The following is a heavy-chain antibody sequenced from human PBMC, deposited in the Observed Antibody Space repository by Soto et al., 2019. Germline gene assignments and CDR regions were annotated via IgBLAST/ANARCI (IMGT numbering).Heavy chain of an antibody. CDR2: ISSSSTYI. CDR3: PRDQAVTTYYYHGMDV. CDR1: GFTFSSYT. Sequence: EVQLVESGGGLVKPGGSLRLSCVASGFTFSSYTMNWVRQAPGKGLEWVSSISSSSTYIYNADSVKGRFTISRDNAKNTQYLQMNSLPAEDTAVYYCPRDQAVTTYYYHGMDVWGKWTTVTVSS. D-gene: IGHD4-17*01. V-gene: IGHV3-21*01. J-gene: IGHJ6*04.